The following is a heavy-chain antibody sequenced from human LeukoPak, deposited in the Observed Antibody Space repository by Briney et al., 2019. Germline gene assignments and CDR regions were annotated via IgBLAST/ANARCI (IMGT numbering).Heavy chain of an antibody. CDR2: ISWNSGRI. J-gene: IGHJ4*02. V-gene: IGHV3-9*01. Sequence: PGGSLRLSCAASGFTFSSSAMSWVRHAPGKGLEWVSGISWNSGRIGYADSVKGRFTISRDNAKNSLYLQMNSLRAEDTALYYCAKDRRGLDISGLFDHWGQGTRVTVSS. D-gene: IGHD3-22*01. CDR1: GFTFSSSA. CDR3: AKDRRGLDISGLFDH.